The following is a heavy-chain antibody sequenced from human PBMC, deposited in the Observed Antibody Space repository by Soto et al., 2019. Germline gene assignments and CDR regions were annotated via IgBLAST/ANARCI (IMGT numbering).Heavy chain of an antibody. V-gene: IGHV6-1*01. Sequence: SPTLSLACAISGDSVSSNSAAWNWIRQSPSRGLEWLGRSYYRSKWYYDYAVSVKSRITINPDTSKNQFSLQLNSVTPEDTAVYYCARDRPPIAAAGRGEFDYWRQETLLTVSS. CDR2: SYYRSKWYY. CDR3: ARDRPPIAAAGRGEFDY. D-gene: IGHD6-13*01. J-gene: IGHJ4*02. CDR1: GDSVSSNSAA.